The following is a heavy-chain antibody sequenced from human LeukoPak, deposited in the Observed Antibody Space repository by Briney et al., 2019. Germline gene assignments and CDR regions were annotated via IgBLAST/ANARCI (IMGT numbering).Heavy chain of an antibody. V-gene: IGHV3-15*01. CDR2: IKTKADGGTI. CDR1: GFTFSNAW. Sequence: PGGSLRLSCAASGFTFSNAWMSWVRQAPGKGLEWVGRIKTKADGGTIDYASPVKGRFTISRDDSKNTLYVQMNSLKTEDIAVYYCTTSPSYAFHIWGQGTMVTVSS. J-gene: IGHJ3*02. CDR3: TTSPSYAFHI.